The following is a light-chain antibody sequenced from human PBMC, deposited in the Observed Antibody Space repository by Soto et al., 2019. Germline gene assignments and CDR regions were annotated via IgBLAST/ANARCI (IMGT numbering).Light chain of an antibody. CDR1: QSVLSRSDNQNY. J-gene: IGKJ5*01. CDR2: WAS. V-gene: IGKV4-1*01. Sequence: DFVMTQSPDSLAVSLGERATINCKSSQSVLSRSDNQNYMAWFQQRPGQPPKLLISWASSRESGVPDRFSGSGSVTDFTLTISSLQHEDVAIYYCQQYYGGPITFGQGTRLEIK. CDR3: QQYYGGPIT.